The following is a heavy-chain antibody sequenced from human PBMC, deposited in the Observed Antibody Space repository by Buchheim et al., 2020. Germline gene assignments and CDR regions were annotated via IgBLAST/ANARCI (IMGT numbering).Heavy chain of an antibody. CDR1: GFTFSSYS. J-gene: IGHJ4*02. CDR3: ARNDFWSGHGDVDY. V-gene: IGHV3-21*01. D-gene: IGHD3-3*01. CDR2: ISSSSSYI. Sequence: EVQLVESGGGLVKPGGSLRLSCAASGFTFSSYSMNWVRQAPGKGLEWVSSISSSSSYIYYADSVTGRLTISRDNAKNSLYFQMNSLRAEDTAVYYCARNDFWSGHGDVDYWGQGTL.